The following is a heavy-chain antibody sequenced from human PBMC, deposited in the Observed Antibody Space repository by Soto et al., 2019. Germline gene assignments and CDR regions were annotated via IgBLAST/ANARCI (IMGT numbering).Heavy chain of an antibody. CDR2: IYQSGNT. D-gene: IGHD4-17*01. CDR3: PRADYGDYFDY. V-gene: IGHV4-30-2*01. Sequence: QLQLQESGSGLVKPSQTLSLACAVSGGSISSGGYSWSWIRQPPGKGLEWIGYIYQSGNTYYNLSLKSQVTISVDRCKNQFSLKLSSVPCAYTAVYYCPRADYGDYFDYWGQGTLVTVSS. CDR1: GGSISSGGYS. J-gene: IGHJ4*02.